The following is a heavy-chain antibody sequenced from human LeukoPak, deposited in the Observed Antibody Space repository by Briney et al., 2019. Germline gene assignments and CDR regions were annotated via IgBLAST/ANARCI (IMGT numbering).Heavy chain of an antibody. CDR3: ARGRLGGSGSYYNVLDY. CDR2: INHSGST. V-gene: IGHV4-34*01. Sequence: SETLSLTCAVYGGSFSGYYWSWIRQPPGKGLEWIGEINHSGSTNYNPSLKSRDTISVDTSRNQFSLKLSSVTAADTAVYYCARGRLGGSGSYYNVLDYWGQGTLVTVSS. D-gene: IGHD3-10*01. J-gene: IGHJ4*02. CDR1: GGSFSGYY.